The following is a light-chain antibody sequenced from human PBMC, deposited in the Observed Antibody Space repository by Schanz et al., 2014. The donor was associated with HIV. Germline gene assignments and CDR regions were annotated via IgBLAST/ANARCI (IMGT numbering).Light chain of an antibody. CDR1: QSVSSY. CDR2: GAS. Sequence: EIVMTQSPATLSVSPGERATLSCGASQSVSSYLAWYQQKPGQAPRLLIYGASIRATGIPDRFSGSGSGTDFTLTISRLEPEDFAVYYCQQFGSSFGPGTKVEIK. CDR3: QQFGSS. V-gene: IGKV3-20*01. J-gene: IGKJ1*01.